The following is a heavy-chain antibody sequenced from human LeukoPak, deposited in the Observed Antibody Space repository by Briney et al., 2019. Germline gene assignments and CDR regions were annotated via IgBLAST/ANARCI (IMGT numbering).Heavy chain of an antibody. CDR3: EGVLWGYYYYGMDV. Sequence: GGSLRLSCAASGFTFSSYWMSWVRQAPGKGLEWVANIKQDGSEKYYVDSVKGRFTISRDNAKNSLYLQMNSLRAEDTAVYYCEGVLWGYYYYGMDVWGQGTTVTVSS. J-gene: IGHJ6*02. CDR2: IKQDGSEK. D-gene: IGHD4/OR15-4a*01. V-gene: IGHV3-7*01. CDR1: GFTFSSYW.